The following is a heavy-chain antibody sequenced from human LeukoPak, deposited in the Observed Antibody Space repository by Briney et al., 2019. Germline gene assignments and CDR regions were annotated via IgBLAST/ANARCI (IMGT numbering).Heavy chain of an antibody. CDR2: MNPNSGNT. D-gene: IGHD6-13*01. CDR3: ARGPYSSSWFSYNWFDP. J-gene: IGHJ5*02. CDR1: GYTFTSYD. V-gene: IGHV1-8*01. Sequence: ASVKVSCKASGYTFTSYDINWVRQATGQGLEWMGWMNPNSGNTGYAQKFQGRVTMTRNTSISTAYMELSSLRSGDTAVYYCARGPYSSSWFSYNWFDPWGQGTLVTVSS.